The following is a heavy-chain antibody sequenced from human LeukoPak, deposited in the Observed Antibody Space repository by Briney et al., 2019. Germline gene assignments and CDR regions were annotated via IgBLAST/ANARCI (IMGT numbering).Heavy chain of an antibody. V-gene: IGHV4-61*01. CDR1: GGSVSSGSYY. D-gene: IGHD1-26*01. J-gene: IGHJ2*01. Sequence: SETLSLTCTVSGGSVSSGSYYWSWIRQPPGKGLEWIGYIYYSGSTNYNPSLKSRVTISVDTSKNQFSLKLSSVTAADTAVYYCARKYIVGAYVVPAGWYFDLWGRGTLVTVSS. CDR3: ARKYIVGAYVVPAGWYFDL. CDR2: IYYSGST.